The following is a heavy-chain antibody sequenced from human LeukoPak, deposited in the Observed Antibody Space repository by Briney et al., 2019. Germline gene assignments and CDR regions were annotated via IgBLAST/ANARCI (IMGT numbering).Heavy chain of an antibody. D-gene: IGHD6-19*01. Sequence: PGGSLRLSCAASGFTFSSYAMSWVRQAPGKGLEWVSAISGSGGSTYYADSVKGRFTISRDNSKNTLYLQMNSLRAEDTAVYYCAKDHNLAVAGTPFDYWGQGTLVTVSS. CDR1: GFTFSSYA. CDR3: AKDHNLAVAGTPFDY. CDR2: ISGSGGST. V-gene: IGHV3-23*01. J-gene: IGHJ4*02.